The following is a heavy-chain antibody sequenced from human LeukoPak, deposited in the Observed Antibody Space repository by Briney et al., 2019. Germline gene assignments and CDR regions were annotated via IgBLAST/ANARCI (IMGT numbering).Heavy chain of an antibody. V-gene: IGHV4-61*01. D-gene: IGHD2-2*01. CDR3: ARQASCSSTNCYPFDY. Sequence: SETLSLTCTVSGGSVSSGRYSWSWIRQPPGKGLEWIGYMYYSGSTNYNPSLKSRVTISIDTSTNQFSLKLSSVTAADTAVYYCARQASCSSTNCYPFDYWGQGTLVTVSS. J-gene: IGHJ4*02. CDR2: MYYSGST. CDR1: GGSVSSGRYS.